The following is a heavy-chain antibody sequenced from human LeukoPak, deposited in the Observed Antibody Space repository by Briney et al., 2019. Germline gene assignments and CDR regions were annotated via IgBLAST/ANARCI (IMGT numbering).Heavy chain of an antibody. Sequence: GGSLRLSCAASGFTVSTNYMSWVRQAPGKGLEWVSIIYAGGNTYYADSVKGRFTISRDNSKNTLYLQMNSLRAEDTAVYYCARRVWGTNRYTDWGGQGTLVTVSS. D-gene: IGHD3-16*02. CDR2: IYAGGNT. CDR1: GFTVSTNY. V-gene: IGHV3-53*01. CDR3: ARRVWGTNRYTDW. J-gene: IGHJ4*02.